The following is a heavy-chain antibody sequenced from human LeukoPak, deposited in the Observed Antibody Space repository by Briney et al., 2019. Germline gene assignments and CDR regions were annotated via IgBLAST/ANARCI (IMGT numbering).Heavy chain of an antibody. V-gene: IGHV4-59*01. Sequence: PSETLSLTCTVSGGSISSYYWSWIRQPPGKGLGWIGYIYYSGSTNYNPSLKSRVTISVDTSKNQFSLKLSSVTAADTAVYYCARDAGCSGGSCYSSYYYYMDVGGKGTTVTIPS. CDR2: IYYSGST. CDR3: ARDAGCSGGSCYSSYYYYMDV. J-gene: IGHJ6*03. CDR1: GGSISSYY. D-gene: IGHD2-15*01.